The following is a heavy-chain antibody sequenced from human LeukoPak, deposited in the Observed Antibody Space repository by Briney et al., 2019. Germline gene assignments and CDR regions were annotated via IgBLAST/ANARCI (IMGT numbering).Heavy chain of an antibody. CDR1: GFTYTNYW. V-gene: IGHV3-74*01. J-gene: IGHJ1*01. D-gene: IGHD1/OR15-1a*01. Sequence: GGSLLMFCAASGFTYTNYWMHWFRQAPGKGPLWVSRINPDATIIDYADPVNGRFTISRDNAKNLLYLQMNGLRADDTAVYYCAKDLSWNTADRWGQGTRHPVSS. CDR2: INPDATII. CDR3: AKDLSWNTADR.